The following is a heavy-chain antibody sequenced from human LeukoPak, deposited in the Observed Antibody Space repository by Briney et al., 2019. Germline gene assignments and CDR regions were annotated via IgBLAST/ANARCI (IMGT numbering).Heavy chain of an antibody. V-gene: IGHV3-23*01. CDR2: ISGSGGST. Sequence: PGGSLRLSCAASGFTFSSYAMSWVRQAPGKGLEWVSAISGSGGSTYYADSVKGRFTISRDNAKNSLYLQSLYLQMNSLRAEDTAVYYCARAHYSSFDYWGQGTLVTVSS. CDR3: ARAHYSSFDY. D-gene: IGHD6-13*01. CDR1: GFTFSSYA. J-gene: IGHJ4*02.